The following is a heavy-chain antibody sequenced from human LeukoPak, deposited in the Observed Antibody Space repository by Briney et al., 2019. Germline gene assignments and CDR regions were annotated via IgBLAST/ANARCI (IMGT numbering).Heavy chain of an antibody. CDR1: GGTFSSYA. CDR2: IIPIFGTA. V-gene: IGHV1-69*13. D-gene: IGHD5-24*01. CDR3: ARLGANYNWFDP. J-gene: IGHJ5*02. Sequence: SVTVSCKASGGTFSSYAISWVRQAPGQGLEWMGGIIPIFGTANYAQKFQGRVTITADESTSTAYMELSSLRSEDTAVYYCARLGANYNWFDPWGQGTLVNVSS.